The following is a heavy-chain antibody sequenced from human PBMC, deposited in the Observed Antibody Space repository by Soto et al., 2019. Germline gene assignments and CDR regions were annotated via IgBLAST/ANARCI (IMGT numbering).Heavy chain of an antibody. CDR2: ILHSGET. J-gene: IGHJ3*01. CDR1: GDSITHSRW. CDR3: AYSTGWYRHDV. Sequence: QVQLQESGPGLVTPSGTLSLTCAVSGDSITHSRWLTWVRQPPGKGLEWIGDILHSGETNYNPALKSRVFISVDKSQNQFSLRVSSVTTANTAVYYCAYSTGWYRHDVWGQGTLVSVSS. V-gene: IGHV4-4*02. D-gene: IGHD6-19*01.